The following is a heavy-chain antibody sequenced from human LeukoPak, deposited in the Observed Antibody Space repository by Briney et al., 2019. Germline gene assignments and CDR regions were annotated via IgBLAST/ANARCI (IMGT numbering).Heavy chain of an antibody. CDR1: GFTFSSYE. Sequence: GGSLRLSCAASGFTFSSYEMNWVRQAPGKGLEWVSYISNRGDTIFYADSVKGRFIISRDNAKNSLYLQMNSLKTEDTAVYYCTRLTTTVTAYWGQGTLVTVSS. V-gene: IGHV3-48*03. CDR3: TRLTTTVTAY. J-gene: IGHJ4*02. D-gene: IGHD4-11*01. CDR2: ISNRGDTI.